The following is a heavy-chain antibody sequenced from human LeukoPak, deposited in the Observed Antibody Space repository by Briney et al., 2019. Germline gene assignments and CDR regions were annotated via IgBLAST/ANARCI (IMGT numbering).Heavy chain of an antibody. CDR3: ARAGFTMIRGQLDS. CDR1: GYTFSSYG. Sequence: GASVKVSCKASGYTFSSYGISWVRQAPGQGLEWMGWVSVYNDKRNYAQKVQGRVTMTTDTSTSTAYMELRSLRSDDTAVYYCARAGFTMIRGQLDSWGQGTLVTVSS. J-gene: IGHJ4*02. CDR2: VSVYNDKR. D-gene: IGHD3-10*01. V-gene: IGHV1-18*01.